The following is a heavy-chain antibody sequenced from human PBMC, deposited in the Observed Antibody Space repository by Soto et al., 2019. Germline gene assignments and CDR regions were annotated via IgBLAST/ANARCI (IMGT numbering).Heavy chain of an antibody. CDR3: ATSGRTYYDFSSGLGYYGMDV. D-gene: IGHD3-3*01. Sequence: ASVKVSCKASGYTFTGYYMHWVRQAPGQGLEWMGWINPNSGGTNYAQKFQGWVTMTRDTSISTAYMELSRLRSDDTAVYYCATSGRTYYDFSSGLGYYGMDVWGQGTTVTVSS. V-gene: IGHV1-2*04. J-gene: IGHJ6*02. CDR2: INPNSGGT. CDR1: GYTFTGYY.